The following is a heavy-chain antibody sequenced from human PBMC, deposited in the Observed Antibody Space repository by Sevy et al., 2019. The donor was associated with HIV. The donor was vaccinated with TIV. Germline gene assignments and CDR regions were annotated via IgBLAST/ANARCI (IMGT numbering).Heavy chain of an antibody. J-gene: IGHJ6*02. V-gene: IGHV3-30*04. D-gene: IGHD2-15*01. Sequence: GGSLRLSCAAFGFTFSSYTMHWVRQAPGKGLEWVAVISYDGSIKYYADSVKGRFTISRDNSKNTLYLQMNSLRAEDTAVYYCARDGLGGFAQTLDVWGQGTTVTVSS. CDR1: GFTFSSYT. CDR2: ISYDGSIK. CDR3: ARDGLGGFAQTLDV.